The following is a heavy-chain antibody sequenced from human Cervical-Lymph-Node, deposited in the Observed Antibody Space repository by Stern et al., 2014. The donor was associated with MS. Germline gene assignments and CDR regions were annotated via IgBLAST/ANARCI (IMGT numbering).Heavy chain of an antibody. V-gene: IGHV2-70*01. J-gene: IGHJ3*01. CDR3: ARTRWGASGRHAARFDH. CDR1: GFSLTTDGMC. CDR2: VAWDDDT. D-gene: IGHD1-26*01. Sequence: QVTLRESGPALVRPTQTLTLTCSFSGFSLTTDGMCVSLIRQPPGKALQWLALVAWDDDTYYDTSLRTRLTISKDTSKTQVVLTMANMDPVDTATYFCARTRWGASGRHAARFDHWGQGTVVTVSS.